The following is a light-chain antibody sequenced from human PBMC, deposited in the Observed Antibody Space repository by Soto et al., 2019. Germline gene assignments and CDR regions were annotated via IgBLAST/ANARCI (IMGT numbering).Light chain of an antibody. Sequence: QSASVSGSPGQSITVSCTGTSSDIGGYNYVSWYQQHPGKAPKLMVYEVTKRPSGVPDRFSGSKSGNTASLTISGLQAEDEADYYCCSYAGSSSAMFGGGTQLTVL. J-gene: IGLJ3*02. CDR1: SSDIGGYNY. V-gene: IGLV2-11*01. CDR2: EVT. CDR3: CSYAGSSSAM.